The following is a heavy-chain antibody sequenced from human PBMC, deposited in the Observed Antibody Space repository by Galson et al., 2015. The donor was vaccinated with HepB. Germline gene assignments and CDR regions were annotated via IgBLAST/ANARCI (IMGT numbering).Heavy chain of an antibody. CDR2: IRNRANNYAT. Sequence: SLGLSCAASGFTFSGPGIHWVSLASGKGLAWVGRIRNRANNYATAYAASVRGRFTVSRDDSKNTAYLQMNSLKTEDTAVYYCTRPGYGSSWFLDYSHGMDIWGQGTTVIVS. CDR3: TRPGYGSSWFLDYSHGMDI. CDR1: GFTFSGPG. V-gene: IGHV3-73*01. D-gene: IGHD6-13*01. J-gene: IGHJ6*02.